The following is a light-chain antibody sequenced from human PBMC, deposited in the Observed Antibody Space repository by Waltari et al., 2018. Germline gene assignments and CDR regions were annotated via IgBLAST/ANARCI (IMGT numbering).Light chain of an antibody. V-gene: IGLV3-10*01. Sequence: SFELTQPPSVSVSPGHTARITCSGEALPTKYAYWYQQKSGQAPVLVIYDDSKRPSGIPERFSGSNSGTMATLTISGAQVEDEADYYCYSTDSSGDHRVFGGGTKLTVL. CDR2: DDS. CDR3: YSTDSSGDHRV. J-gene: IGLJ3*02. CDR1: ALPTKY.